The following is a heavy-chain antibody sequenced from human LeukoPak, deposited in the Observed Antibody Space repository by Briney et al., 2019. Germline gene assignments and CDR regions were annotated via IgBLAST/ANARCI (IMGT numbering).Heavy chain of an antibody. CDR3: VRSTMQ. V-gene: IGHV3-48*03. J-gene: IGHJ4*02. Sequence: PAGSLRLSCAASGFTFSTYEMNWIRQAPEKGLEWVSFISTSGSTIYYADSVKGRFTVSRDNAKNSLFLQMNSLSADDTAVYYCVRSTMQWGQGTGVSVS. CDR2: ISTSGSTI. D-gene: IGHD3-10*01. CDR1: GFTFSTYE.